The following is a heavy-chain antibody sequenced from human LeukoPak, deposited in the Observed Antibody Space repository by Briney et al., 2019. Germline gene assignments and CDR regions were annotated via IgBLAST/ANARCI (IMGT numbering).Heavy chain of an antibody. CDR2: ISYDGSNK. CDR3: ARERGLDY. V-gene: IGHV3-30-3*01. Sequence: GGSLRFSCAASGFTFSSYAMHWVRQAPGKGLEWVAVISYDGSNKYYADSVKGRFTISRDNSKNTLYLQMNSLRAEDTAVYYCARERGLDYWGQGTLVTVSS. CDR1: GFTFSSYA. J-gene: IGHJ4*02.